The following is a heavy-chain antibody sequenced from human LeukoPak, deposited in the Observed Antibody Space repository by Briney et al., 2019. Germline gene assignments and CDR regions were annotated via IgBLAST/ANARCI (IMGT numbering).Heavy chain of an antibody. V-gene: IGHV4-4*07. CDR2: VYIGGTT. CDR1: GAAIRGYY. D-gene: IGHD2-21*01. Sequence: PSETLSLTCSVSGAAIRGYYWNWIRQPDGKGLEWIGRVYIGGTTNVNPSLESRLSMSLDTSKNQISLRLNSVTVADTAVYYCARRFIDSRYSGDCFDIWGQGTKVTVSS. J-gene: IGHJ3*02. CDR3: ARRFIDSRYSGDCFDI.